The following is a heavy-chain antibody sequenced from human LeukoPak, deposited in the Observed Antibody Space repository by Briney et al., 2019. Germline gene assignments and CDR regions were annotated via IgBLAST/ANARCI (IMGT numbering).Heavy chain of an antibody. D-gene: IGHD6-19*01. Sequence: GASVKLSCKPSGYTRTDYYIHWVRQAPGQGLEWMGWINPDTGDTQYARNLQGRVTLTSDTSINTVYMELSSLRSDDTAVYFCARVVAGVVIWAYWGQGTVVTVSS. CDR2: INPDTGDT. CDR3: ARVVAGVVIWAY. V-gene: IGHV1-2*02. CDR1: GYTRTDYY. J-gene: IGHJ4*02.